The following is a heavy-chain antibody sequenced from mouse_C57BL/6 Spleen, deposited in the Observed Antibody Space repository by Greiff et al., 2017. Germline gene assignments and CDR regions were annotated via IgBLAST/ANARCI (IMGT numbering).Heavy chain of an antibody. V-gene: IGHV1-50*01. CDR1: GYTFTSYW. CDR3: VTTGFAY. Sequence: VQLQQPGAELVKPGASVKLSCKASGYTFTSYWMQWVKQRPGQGLEWIGEIDPSDSYTNYNQKFKGKATLTVDTSSSTAYMQLSSLTSEDSAVYYCVTTGFAYWGQGTLVTVSA. D-gene: IGHD2-12*01. CDR2: IDPSDSYT. J-gene: IGHJ3*01.